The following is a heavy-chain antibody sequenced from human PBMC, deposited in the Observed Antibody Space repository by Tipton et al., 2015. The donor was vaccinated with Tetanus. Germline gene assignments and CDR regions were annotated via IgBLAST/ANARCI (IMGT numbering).Heavy chain of an antibody. CDR1: GYSFTSYW. D-gene: IGHD6-6*01. V-gene: IGHV5-51*01. J-gene: IGHJ4*02. CDR2: IYPSDSDI. CDR3: ARLHLRTFASSSGY. Sequence: QLVQSGAEVRKPGESLKISCQGSGYSFTSYWIGWVRQMSGKGLEWMGVIYPSDSDIRYSPSFQGQVRISADKSINTAYLQWGSLEASDTAMYYCARLHLRTFASSSGYWGQGTLVTVSS.